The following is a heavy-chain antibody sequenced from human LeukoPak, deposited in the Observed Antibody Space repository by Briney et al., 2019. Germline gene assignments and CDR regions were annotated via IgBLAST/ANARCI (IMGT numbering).Heavy chain of an antibody. CDR1: GYTFTGYY. CDR2: INPNSGDT. Sequence: ASVKVSCKASGYTFTGYYMNWVRQAPGQGLEWMGWINPNSGDTNSAQKFQGRVTMTRDTSISTAYMELSRLTSDDTAMYYCARAGPFYSGNYLGFWGQGTLVTVSS. J-gene: IGHJ4*02. V-gene: IGHV1-2*02. D-gene: IGHD1-26*01. CDR3: ARAGPFYSGNYLGF.